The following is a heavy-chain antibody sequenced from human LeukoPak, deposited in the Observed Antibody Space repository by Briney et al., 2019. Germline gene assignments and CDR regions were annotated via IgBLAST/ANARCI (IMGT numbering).Heavy chain of an antibody. D-gene: IGHD4-11*01. CDR2: INHSGST. V-gene: IGHV4-34*01. CDR1: GGSFSGYY. CDR3: ARKTTVTAWWFDP. Sequence: SETLSLTCAVYGGSFSGYYWSWIRQPPGKGLEWIGEINHSGSTNYNPSLKSRVTISVDTSKNQFSLKLSSVTAADTAVYYCARKTTVTAWWFDPWGQGTLVTLSS. J-gene: IGHJ5*02.